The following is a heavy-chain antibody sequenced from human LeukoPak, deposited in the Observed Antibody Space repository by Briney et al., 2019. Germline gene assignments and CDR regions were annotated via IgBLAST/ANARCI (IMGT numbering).Heavy chain of an antibody. Sequence: EASVKVSCKASGYTFTGYYIHWVRQAPGQGLEWMGWINPNSGVTNYARKFQGRVTMTRDTSINTVYMDLRRLVSDDTAVYYCARDRKIREYNYGSGPKNYFDPWGQGTLVTVSS. D-gene: IGHD5-18*01. CDR3: ARDRKIREYNYGSGPKNYFDP. V-gene: IGHV1-2*02. CDR1: GYTFTGYY. CDR2: INPNSGVT. J-gene: IGHJ5*02.